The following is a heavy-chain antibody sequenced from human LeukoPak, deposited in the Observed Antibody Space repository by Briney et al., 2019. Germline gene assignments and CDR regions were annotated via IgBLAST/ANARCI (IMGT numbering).Heavy chain of an antibody. CDR3: ARHPTGDAFDI. V-gene: IGHV4-4*07. J-gene: IGHJ3*02. D-gene: IGHD7-27*01. Sequence: PSETLSLTCTVSGGSTSSYYWSWIRQPAGKGLEWVGRIYSSGSTNYNPSLKSRVTMSIDTSKNLFSQKLRSVTAADTAVYYCARHPTGDAFDIWGQGTLVTVSS. CDR2: IYSSGST. CDR1: GGSTSSYY.